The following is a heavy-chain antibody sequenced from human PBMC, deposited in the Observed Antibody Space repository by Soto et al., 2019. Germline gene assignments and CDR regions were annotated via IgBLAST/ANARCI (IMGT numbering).Heavy chain of an antibody. D-gene: IGHD5-18*01. CDR1: GRSFTGHN. J-gene: IGHJ6*02. V-gene: IGHV4-34*01. CDR3: ARARGRVQLRNYYYYGMDV. Sequence: SQTLSLTCAVYGRSFTGHNWISIRHPTGKWPEWIGEINHSRSTTYNPSLNSRVTISINTSKNQFFLKLRPVPAADTAVYYCARARGRVQLRNYYYYGMDVWGQGTTVT. CDR2: INHSRST.